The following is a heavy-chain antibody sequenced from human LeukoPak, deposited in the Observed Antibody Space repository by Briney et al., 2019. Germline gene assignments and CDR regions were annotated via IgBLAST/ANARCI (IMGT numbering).Heavy chain of an antibody. CDR1: GSSITSYY. CDR3: AGAALTNQYTSGAFHH. Sequence: ASGTLSLTCAVSGSSITSYYWSWIRQPPGKGLEWIGDISNSGTNNYNPSLKSRVTISVDKSKKQVSLRLKSLTAADTAVYFCAGAALTNQYTSGAFHHWGQGTLVTVSS. CDR2: ISNSGTN. D-gene: IGHD3-10*01. J-gene: IGHJ1*01. V-gene: IGHV4-59*01.